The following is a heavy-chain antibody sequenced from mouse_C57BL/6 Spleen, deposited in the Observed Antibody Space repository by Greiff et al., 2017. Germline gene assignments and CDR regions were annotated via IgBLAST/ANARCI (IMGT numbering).Heavy chain of an antibody. CDR3: ARYDYDFAMDY. J-gene: IGHJ4*01. CDR1: GYSITSGYD. CDR2: ISYSGST. V-gene: IGHV3-1*01. D-gene: IGHD2-4*01. Sequence: EVQLQESGPGMVKPSQSLSLTCTVTGYSITSGYDWHWIRHFPGNKLEWMGYISYSGSTNYNPSLKSRISITHDTSKNHFFLKLNSVTTEDTATYYCARYDYDFAMDYWGQGTSVTVSS.